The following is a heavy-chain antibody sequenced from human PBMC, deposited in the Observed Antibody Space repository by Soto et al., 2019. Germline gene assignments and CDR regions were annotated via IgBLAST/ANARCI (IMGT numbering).Heavy chain of an antibody. CDR3: AKETNIAFFDY. D-gene: IGHD2-15*01. Sequence: PGGSQRLSCASCGFTFGINAMTGVRQVPGKGLEWVSGISGGGPNTYYADSVKGRFTISRDNSKNTLYLQMNSLRGEDTAVYYCAKETNIAFFDYWGQGTLVTVS. J-gene: IGHJ4*02. CDR1: GFTFGINA. CDR2: ISGGGPNT. V-gene: IGHV3-23*01.